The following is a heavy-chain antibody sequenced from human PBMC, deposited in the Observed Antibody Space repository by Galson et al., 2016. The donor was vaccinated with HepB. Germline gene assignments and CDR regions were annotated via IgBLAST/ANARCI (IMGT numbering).Heavy chain of an antibody. CDR1: EFVFSNFG. V-gene: IGHV3-23*01. CDR2: ISPTRTT. J-gene: IGHJ4*02. CDR3: AKERMGRRIFDH. D-gene: IGHD1-1*01. Sequence: SLRLSCAASEFVFSNFGLSWVRQAPGKGLEWVASISPTRTTYYSDSVQGRFTSSSDNSKNTLHLQTNGLRAEDTAVYYCAKERMGRRIFDHWGQGTLLTVS.